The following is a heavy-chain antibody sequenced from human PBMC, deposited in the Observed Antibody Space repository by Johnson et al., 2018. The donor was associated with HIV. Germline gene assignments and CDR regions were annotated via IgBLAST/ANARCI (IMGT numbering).Heavy chain of an antibody. CDR3: TRDQSTVSITMIVVGPAGDAFDI. Sequence: VQLVESGGGLVQPGRSLRLSCTVSGFTFGDYTMSWVRQAPGKGLEWVGFIRSKAYGGTPEYAASVKGRFTISRDDSKSIAYLQMNSLKTEDTAVYYCTRDQSTVSITMIVVGPAGDAFDIWGQGTMVTVSS. V-gene: IGHV3-49*04. D-gene: IGHD3-22*01. J-gene: IGHJ3*02. CDR1: GFTFGDYT. CDR2: IRSKAYGGTP.